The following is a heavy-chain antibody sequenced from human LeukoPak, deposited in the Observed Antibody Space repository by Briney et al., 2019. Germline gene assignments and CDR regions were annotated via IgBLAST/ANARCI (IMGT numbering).Heavy chain of an antibody. CDR1: GLTFSRCA. CDR2: LSNNGGST. V-gene: IGHV3-64D*09. D-gene: IGHD1-26*01. Sequence: GGSLRLSCSASGLTFSRCAIHWVRHARGKGLEYVSALSNNGGSTYYADSVMHRFNISRDNSKNTLYLQMSSLRTEDTALYNCGKRVGLAGDAAFDIWGQGTMVTVSS. J-gene: IGHJ3*02. CDR3: GKRVGLAGDAAFDI.